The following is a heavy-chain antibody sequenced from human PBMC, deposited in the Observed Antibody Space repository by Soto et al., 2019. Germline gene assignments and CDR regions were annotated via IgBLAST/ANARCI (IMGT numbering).Heavy chain of an antibody. V-gene: IGHV4-30-2*01. J-gene: IGHJ4*02. CDR1: GGSISSGGYS. CDR3: AREDDLGDYSLGH. CDR2: IYHSGST. D-gene: IGHD4-17*01. Sequence: QLQLQESGSGLVKPSQTLSLTCSVSGGSISSGGYSWSWIRQPPGKGLEWIGYIYHSGSTYYNPSLKSRVTISVDKSKNQFSLKLSSVTAADTAVYYCAREDDLGDYSLGHWGQGTLVTVSS.